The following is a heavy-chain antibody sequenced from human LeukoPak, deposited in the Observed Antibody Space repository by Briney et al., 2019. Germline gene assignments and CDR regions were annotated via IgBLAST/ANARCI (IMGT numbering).Heavy chain of an antibody. D-gene: IGHD3-22*01. CDR1: GFTFSSYS. Sequence: GGSLRLSCAASGFTFSSYSMNWVRQAPGKGLEWVSSISSSSSYIYYADSVKGRFTISRDNAKNSLYLQMNSLRAEDTAVYYCATPMANYYDSSGYYYNYWGQGTLVTVSS. CDR2: ISSSSSYI. CDR3: ATPMANYYDSSGYYYNY. J-gene: IGHJ4*02. V-gene: IGHV3-21*01.